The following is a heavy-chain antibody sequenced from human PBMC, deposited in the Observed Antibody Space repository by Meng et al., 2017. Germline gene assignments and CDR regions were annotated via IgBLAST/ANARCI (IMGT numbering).Heavy chain of an antibody. V-gene: IGHV6-1*01. Sequence: HLPQSGPGLGNPSQTPPLSCAPPGDSFSSNSAAWNWIRQSPSRGLEWLGRTYYRSKWYNDYAVSVKSRITINPDTSKNQFSLQLNSVTPEDTAVYYCARGVVYAISYFDYWGQGTLVTVSS. CDR3: ARGVVYAISYFDY. D-gene: IGHD2-8*02. CDR2: TYYRSKWYN. CDR1: GDSFSSNSAA. J-gene: IGHJ4*02.